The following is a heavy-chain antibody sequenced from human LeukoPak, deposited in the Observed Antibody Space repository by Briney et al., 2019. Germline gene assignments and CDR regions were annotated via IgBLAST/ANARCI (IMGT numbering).Heavy chain of an antibody. CDR1: GGSISSDSYY. V-gene: IGHV4-61*02. CDR2: IYTSGST. CDR3: ARDKERGQLESWFDP. J-gene: IGHJ5*02. Sequence: SETLSLTCTVSGGSISSDSYYWSWIRQPAGKGLECIGRIYTSGSTNYNPSLKSRVTISVDTSKNQFSLKLSSVTAADTAVYYCARDKERGQLESWFDPWGQGTLVTVSS. D-gene: IGHD5-18*01.